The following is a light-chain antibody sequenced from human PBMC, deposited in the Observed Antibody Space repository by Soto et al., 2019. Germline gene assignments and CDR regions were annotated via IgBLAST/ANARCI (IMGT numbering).Light chain of an antibody. Sequence: EVVMTQSPATLSVSPGERATLSCRASQSVSRNLAWYQQRPGRAPRLLLYDASTRATNIATRFSGSGSGTEFTLNISSLQSEDFAVYYCQQYNHWPLYTFGQGTKLEIK. CDR2: DAS. V-gene: IGKV3-15*01. CDR3: QQYNHWPLYT. CDR1: QSVSRN. J-gene: IGKJ2*01.